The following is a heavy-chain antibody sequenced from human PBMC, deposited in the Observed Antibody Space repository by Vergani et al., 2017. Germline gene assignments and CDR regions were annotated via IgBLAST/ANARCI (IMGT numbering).Heavy chain of an antibody. J-gene: IGHJ5*02. CDR3: ARGPNMVRGVNWFDP. Sequence: QVQLQQWGAGLLKPSETLSLTCAVYGGSFSGYYWSWIRQPPGKGLEWIGEINHSGSTNYNPSLKSRVTISVDTSKNQFSLKLSSVTAADTAVYYCARGPNMVRGVNWFDPWGQGTLVTVSS. D-gene: IGHD3-10*01. CDR2: INHSGST. CDR1: GGSFSGYY. V-gene: IGHV4-34*01.